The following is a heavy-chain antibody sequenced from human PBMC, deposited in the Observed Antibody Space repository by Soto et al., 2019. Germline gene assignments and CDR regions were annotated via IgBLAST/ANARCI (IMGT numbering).Heavy chain of an antibody. CDR3: ARDADYGGSRGGMDV. CDR2: IYYSGST. Sequence: QVRVEESGPGLVKPSETLSLICSVSGGSVNNADYFWSWIRHHPENGLEWIGYIYYSGSTRYNPSFKTRATLSIDTSKNQFYLRLNSVTVADTAVYFCARDADYGGSRGGMDVWGRGTTVTVSS. V-gene: IGHV4-31*03. D-gene: IGHD4-17*01. J-gene: IGHJ6*02. CDR1: GGSVNNADYF.